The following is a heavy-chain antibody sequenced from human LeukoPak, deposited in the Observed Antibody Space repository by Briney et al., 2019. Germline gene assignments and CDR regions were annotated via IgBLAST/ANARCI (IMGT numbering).Heavy chain of an antibody. CDR3: ARKRFGADY. CDR1: GGSFSGYY. Sequence: SETLSLTCAVYGGSFSGYYWSWIRQPPGKGLEWIGEINHSGSTNYNPSLKSRVTISVDTSKNQFSLKLSSVTAADTAVYYCARKRFGADYWGQGTLVTVSS. D-gene: IGHD3-3*01. CDR2: INHSGST. V-gene: IGHV4-34*01. J-gene: IGHJ4*02.